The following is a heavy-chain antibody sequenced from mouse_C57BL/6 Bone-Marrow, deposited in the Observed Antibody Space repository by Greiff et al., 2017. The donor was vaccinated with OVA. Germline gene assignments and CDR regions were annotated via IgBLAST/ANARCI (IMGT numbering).Heavy chain of an antibody. CDR2: ISNLAYSI. D-gene: IGHD2-2*01. CDR3: ARIYGSYWYFDV. J-gene: IGHJ1*03. V-gene: IGHV5-15*04. CDR1: GFTFSDYG. Sequence: EVKLEESGGGLVQPGGSLKLSCAASGFTFSDYGMAWVRQAPRKGPEWVAFISNLAYSIYYADTVTGRFTISRENAKNTLYLEMSSLRSEDTAMYYCARIYGSYWYFDVWGTGTTGTVSS.